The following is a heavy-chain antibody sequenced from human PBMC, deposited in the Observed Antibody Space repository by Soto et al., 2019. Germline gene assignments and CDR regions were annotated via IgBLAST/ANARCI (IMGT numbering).Heavy chain of an antibody. CDR1: GGSISSYY. D-gene: IGHD4-17*01. J-gene: IGHJ6*02. Sequence: SETLSLTCTVSGGSISSYYWSWIRQPPGKGLEWIGYIYYSGSTNYNPSLKSRVTISVDTSKNQFSLKLSSVTAADTAVYYCARTVVGISSSYYGMDVWGQGTTVTVSS. CDR2: IYYSGST. CDR3: ARTVVGISSSYYGMDV. V-gene: IGHV4-59*01.